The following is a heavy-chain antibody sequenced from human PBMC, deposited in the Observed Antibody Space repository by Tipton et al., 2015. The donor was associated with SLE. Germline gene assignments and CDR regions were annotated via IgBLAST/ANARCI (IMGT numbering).Heavy chain of an antibody. D-gene: IGHD6-13*01. CDR1: GFTFSSFA. CDR2: ISGTGITT. CDR3: ARRYWQQPIDS. J-gene: IGHJ4*02. Sequence: SLRLSCAASGFTFSSFAVSWVRQAPGKGLEWLSTISGTGITTYYADSVKGRFTISKDNSKNTLFLQMNSLRAEDTATYFCARRYWQQPIDSWGQGTLVIVSS. V-gene: IGHV3-23*01.